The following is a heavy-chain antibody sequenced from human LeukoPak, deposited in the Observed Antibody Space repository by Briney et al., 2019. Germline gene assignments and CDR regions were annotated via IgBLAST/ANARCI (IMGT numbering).Heavy chain of an antibody. CDR2: ISSGATSK. V-gene: IGHV3-48*04. Sequence: GGSLRLSCAPSGFTFSAYTMSWVRQAPGKGLEWVSYISSGATSKYYADSVKGRFTISRDNAKDSLYLQMNSLRAEDTAVYYCAKVGDGGWYFDYLGQGTLVTVSS. CDR3: AKVGDGGWYFDY. J-gene: IGHJ4*02. D-gene: IGHD6-19*01. CDR1: GFTFSAYT.